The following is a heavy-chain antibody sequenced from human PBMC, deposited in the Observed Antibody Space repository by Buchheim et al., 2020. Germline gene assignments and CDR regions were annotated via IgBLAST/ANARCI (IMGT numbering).Heavy chain of an antibody. V-gene: IGHV3-33*01. CDR1: GFTFSSYA. CDR3: ARDLRSSSWYSPGYMDV. Sequence: QVQLVESGGGVVQPGRSLRLSCAASGFTFSSYAMHWVRQAPGKGLEWVAVTWYDGSNKYYADSVKGRLTISRDNSKNTLYLQMNSLRAEDTAVYYCARDLRSSSWYSPGYMDVWGKGTT. CDR2: TWYDGSNK. D-gene: IGHD6-13*01. J-gene: IGHJ6*03.